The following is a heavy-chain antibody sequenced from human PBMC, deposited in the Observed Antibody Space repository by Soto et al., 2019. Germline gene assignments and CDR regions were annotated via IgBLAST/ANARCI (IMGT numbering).Heavy chain of an antibody. CDR1: GGTFSSYA. D-gene: IGHD3-22*01. CDR2: IIPIFGTA. V-gene: IGHV1-69*13. CDR3: ASKGRYYYDSSGPYYYYGMDV. J-gene: IGHJ6*02. Sequence: VKVSCKASGGTFSSYAISWVRQAPGQGLEWMGGIIPIFGTANYAQKFQGRVTITADESTSTAYMELSSLRSEDTAVYYCASKGRYYYDSSGPYYYYGMDVWGQGTTVTVSS.